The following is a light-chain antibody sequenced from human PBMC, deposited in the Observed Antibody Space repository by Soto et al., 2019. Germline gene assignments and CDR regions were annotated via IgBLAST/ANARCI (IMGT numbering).Light chain of an antibody. CDR2: EVS. CDR1: SSDIGGYKY. CDR3: SSYTSSSTVV. Sequence: QSALTQPASVSGSPGQSITISCTGTSSDIGGYKYVSWYQQHPGKAPKLMMYEVSNRPSGVSNRFSGSKSGNTASLTISGLQAEDEADYYCSSYTSSSTVVFGGGTKVTVL. V-gene: IGLV2-14*01. J-gene: IGLJ2*01.